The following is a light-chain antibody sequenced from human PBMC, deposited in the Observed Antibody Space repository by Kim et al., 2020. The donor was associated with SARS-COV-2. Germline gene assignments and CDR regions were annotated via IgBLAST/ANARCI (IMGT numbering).Light chain of an antibody. J-gene: IGLJ3*02. CDR2: YDR. Sequence: SYELTQPPSVSVDPGKTARITCGGNDIGSKSVHWYQQKPGQAPVLVIYYDRERPSAIPERFSGSNSGNTDTLTISRVEAGDEADYYCQLWDRTSDHRVFG. CDR1: DIGSKS. CDR3: QLWDRTSDHRV. V-gene: IGLV3-21*04.